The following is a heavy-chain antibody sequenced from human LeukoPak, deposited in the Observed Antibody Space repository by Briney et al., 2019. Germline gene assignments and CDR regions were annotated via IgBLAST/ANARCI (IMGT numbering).Heavy chain of an antibody. D-gene: IGHD2-2*01. CDR1: GFTFSSYS. V-gene: IGHV3-48*04. Sequence: GGSLRLSCAASGFTFSSYSMNWVRQAPGKGLEWVSYISSSSSTIYYADSVKGRFTISRDNAKNSLYLQMNSLRAEDTAVYYCARGVNLGYCSSTSCAMDAWGKGTTVTVSS. CDR2: ISSSSSTI. J-gene: IGHJ6*04. CDR3: ARGVNLGYCSSTSCAMDA.